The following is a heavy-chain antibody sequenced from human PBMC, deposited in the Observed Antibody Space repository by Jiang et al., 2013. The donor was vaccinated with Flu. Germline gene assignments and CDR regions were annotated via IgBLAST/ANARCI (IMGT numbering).Heavy chain of an antibody. V-gene: IGHV4-4*02. Sequence: GLVKPSGTLSLTCLVSGDSIVSSNWWSWVRQPPGKGLEWIGEIYYRGTTNYNPSLKSRVTISVDESKNHFSLTLSSVTAADTAVYYCARWGPYFDYWGQGNLVTVSS. J-gene: IGHJ4*02. D-gene: IGHD3-16*01. CDR3: ARWGPYFDY. CDR2: IYYRGTT. CDR1: GDSIVSSNW.